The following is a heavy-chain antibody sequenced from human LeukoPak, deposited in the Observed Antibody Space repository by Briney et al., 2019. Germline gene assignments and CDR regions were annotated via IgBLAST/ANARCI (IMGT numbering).Heavy chain of an antibody. J-gene: IGHJ4*01. CDR3: ARYCSGGSCYGAFDY. D-gene: IGHD2-15*01. V-gene: IGHV1-2*02. CDR1: GYTFTGYY. Sequence: ASVKVSCKASGYTFTGYYMHWVRQAPGQGLEWMGWINPNSGGTNYAQKFQGRVTMTRDTSISTAYMELSRLRSDDTAVYYCARYCSGGSCYGAFDYWGHGTLVTVSS. CDR2: INPNSGGT.